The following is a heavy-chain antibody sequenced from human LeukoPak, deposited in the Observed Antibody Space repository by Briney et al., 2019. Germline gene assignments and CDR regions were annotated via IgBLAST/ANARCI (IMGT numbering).Heavy chain of an antibody. Sequence: GGALRLSCAASGFTVSSSYMSWVRQAPGKGLEWVSVFYPGGSTYYADSVKGRFTISRDNSKNTLYLQMHSLRAEDTAVYYCAKVRASHYFDYWGQGTLVTVSS. CDR3: AKVRASHYFDY. J-gene: IGHJ4*02. CDR1: GFTVSSSY. CDR2: FYPGGST. D-gene: IGHD5-12*01. V-gene: IGHV3-53*01.